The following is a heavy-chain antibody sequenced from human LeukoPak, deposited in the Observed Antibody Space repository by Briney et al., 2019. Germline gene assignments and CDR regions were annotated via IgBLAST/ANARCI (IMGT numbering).Heavy chain of an antibody. D-gene: IGHD2-2*01. J-gene: IGHJ4*02. V-gene: IGHV3-23*01. CDR3: AKDLVVPAATFYFDY. CDR2: ISGSGGST. Sequence: PGGSLRLSCAASGFTFSSYAMSWVCQAPGKGLEWVSAISGSGGSTYYADSVKGRFTISRDNSKNTLYLQMNSLRAEDTAVYYCAKDLVVPAATFYFDYWGQGTLVTVSS. CDR1: GFTFSSYA.